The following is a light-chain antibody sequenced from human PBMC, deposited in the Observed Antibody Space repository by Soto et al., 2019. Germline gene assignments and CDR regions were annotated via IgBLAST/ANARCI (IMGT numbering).Light chain of an antibody. Sequence: VIWMTQSPSLLSASTGDRVTISCRVSQGISNYLAWYQQKPGKAPELLIYAASTLQSGVPSRFSGSRSGTDFTLTISCLQSEDFATYYCQQYYGFPRTFGQGTKVEIK. CDR2: AAS. V-gene: IGKV1D-8*03. CDR3: QQYYGFPRT. CDR1: QGISNY. J-gene: IGKJ1*01.